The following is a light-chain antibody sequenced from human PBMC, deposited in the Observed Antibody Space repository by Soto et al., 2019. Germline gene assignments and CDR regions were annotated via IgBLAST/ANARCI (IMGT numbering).Light chain of an antibody. Sequence: QSVLTQPPSASGTPGQRVTISCSGGNSNIGSNTVIWYQHLPGTAPKLLIYNNNQRPSGVPARFSGSKSGTSASLAISGLQSEDEADDYCAAWDASLNGHAVFGGGTQLTVL. CDR3: AAWDASLNGHAV. CDR2: NNN. J-gene: IGLJ7*01. CDR1: NSNIGSNT. V-gene: IGLV1-44*01.